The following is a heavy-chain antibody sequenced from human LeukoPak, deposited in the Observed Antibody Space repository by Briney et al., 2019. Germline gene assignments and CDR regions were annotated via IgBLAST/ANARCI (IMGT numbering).Heavy chain of an antibody. V-gene: IGHV4-34*01. CDR2: IKHSENT. J-gene: IGHJ4*02. Sequence: SETLSLTCAVYGESFSGYYWSWIRQPPGKGLEWIGEINYSENTNWIGEIKHSENTNYNPSLKSRVTISVDRSKNQFSLQLRSVTAADTAVYYCARNFDSSGYYLAYWGQGNLVTVSS. CDR3: ARNFDSSGYYLAY. D-gene: IGHD3-22*01. CDR1: GESFSGYY.